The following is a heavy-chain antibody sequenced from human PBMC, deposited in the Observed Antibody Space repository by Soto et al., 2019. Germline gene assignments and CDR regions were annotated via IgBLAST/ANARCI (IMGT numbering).Heavy chain of an antibody. J-gene: IGHJ1*01. CDR1: GGSISSYY. D-gene: IGHD1-26*01. CDR2: IYYSGST. CDR3: AAYSGSYRCQH. Sequence: SETLSLTCSVSGGSISSYYWSWIRQPPGRGLEWIGYIYYSGSTDYTSSLKRRVTISVDTSKDQFSLNLNSLTAADTAVYYCAAYSGSYRCQHWGLGTLVTVS. V-gene: IGHV4-59*01.